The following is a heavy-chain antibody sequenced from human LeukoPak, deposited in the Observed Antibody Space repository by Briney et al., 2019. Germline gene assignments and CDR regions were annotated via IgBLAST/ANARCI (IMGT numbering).Heavy chain of an antibody. J-gene: IGHJ6*02. CDR3: TRHRDRLWFGETDYYYYYGMDV. CDR2: IASDGSST. D-gene: IGHD3-10*01. V-gene: IGHV3-74*01. CDR1: GFTFSSYW. Sequence: GGSLRLSCAASGFTFSSYWMNWVRQAPGKGLVWVSRIASDGSSTTYADSVKGRFSISRDNAKNSLYLQMNSLKTEDTAVYYCTRHRDRLWFGETDYYYYYGMDVWGQGTTVTVSS.